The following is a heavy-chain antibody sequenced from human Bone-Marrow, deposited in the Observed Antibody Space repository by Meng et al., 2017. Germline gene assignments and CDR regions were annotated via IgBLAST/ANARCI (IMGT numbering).Heavy chain of an antibody. CDR3: AKEIRPNDY. V-gene: IGHV3-23*01. CDR1: GFTFSDYY. J-gene: IGHJ4*02. CDR2: ISISGETT. Sequence: GESLKISCAASGFTFSDYYMSWIRQAPGKGLEWVSSISISGETTSYADSVKGRFTISRDNSKNTLYLQMNSLRAEDTAVYYCAKEIRPNDYWGQGTLVTVSS.